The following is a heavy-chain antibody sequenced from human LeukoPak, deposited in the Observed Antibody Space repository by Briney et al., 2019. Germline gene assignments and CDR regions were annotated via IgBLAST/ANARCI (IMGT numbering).Heavy chain of an antibody. CDR2: IIGNGGNT. Sequence: GGSLRLSCAASGFTFFNYAMSWVRQAPGKGLEWVSTIIGNGGNTYYADSVKGRFTISRDNSRNTLYLQMNSLRAEDTAVYYCAKEIDSGSYYDLIDYWGQGTLATVSS. V-gene: IGHV3-23*01. D-gene: IGHD1-26*01. J-gene: IGHJ4*02. CDR3: AKEIDSGSYYDLIDY. CDR1: GFTFFNYA.